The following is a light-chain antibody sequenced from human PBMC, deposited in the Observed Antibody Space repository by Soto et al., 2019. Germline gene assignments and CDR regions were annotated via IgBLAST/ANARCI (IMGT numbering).Light chain of an antibody. V-gene: IGLV2-14*01. CDR1: SSDVGGYNY. Sequence: QSVLTQPASVSGSPGQSITLSCTGTSSDVGGYNYVSWYQQHPGKAPNLMIYDVSNRPSGVSNRFSGSKSGNTASLTISGLQAEDEAGYYCSSYTISSTSWVFGGGTKLTVL. CDR2: DVS. CDR3: SSYTISSTSWV. J-gene: IGLJ3*02.